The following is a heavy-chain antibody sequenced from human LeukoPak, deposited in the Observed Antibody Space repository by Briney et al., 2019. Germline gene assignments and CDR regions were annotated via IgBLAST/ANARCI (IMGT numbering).Heavy chain of an antibody. CDR2: ISPYDGNT. D-gene: IGHD6-19*01. CDR1: GYAFTSFG. Sequence: GASVKVSCKASGYAFTSFGISWVRQAPGQGLEWMGWISPYDGNTHFAQKLQDRVTMTTDTSTSIAYMELRSLRSDDAAVYYCARDGWGSGWYPCDYWGQGTLVTVSS. CDR3: ARDGWGSGWYPCDY. V-gene: IGHV1-18*01. J-gene: IGHJ4*02.